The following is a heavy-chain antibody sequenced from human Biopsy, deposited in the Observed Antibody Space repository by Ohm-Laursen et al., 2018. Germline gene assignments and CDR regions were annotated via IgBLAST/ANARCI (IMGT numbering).Heavy chain of an antibody. CDR2: FAPENGKT. CDR1: GYTVTDLS. J-gene: IGHJ4*02. CDR3: AGDINALNVNY. V-gene: IGHV1-24*01. Sequence: GASVKVSCKVSGYTVTDLSMHWVRQAPGKGLEWMGGFAPENGKTIYAQKFQGRVRMTEDTSTDTAYMEVTTLRSEDTAVYYCAGDINALNVNYWGQGTPVIVSS. D-gene: IGHD1-1*01.